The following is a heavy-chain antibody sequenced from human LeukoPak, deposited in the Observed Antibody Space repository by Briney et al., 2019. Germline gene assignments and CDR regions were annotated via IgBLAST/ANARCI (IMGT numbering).Heavy chain of an antibody. V-gene: IGHV4-39*01. CDR1: GGSISSSSYY. CDR3: ARQTTILDY. D-gene: IGHD1/OR15-1a*01. Sequence: SEALSLTXTVSGGSISSSSYYWGWIRQPPGKGLEWIGSIYYSGSTYYNPSLKSRVTISVDTSKNQFSLKLSSVTAADTAVYYCARQTTILDYWGQGTLVTVSS. J-gene: IGHJ4*02. CDR2: IYYSGST.